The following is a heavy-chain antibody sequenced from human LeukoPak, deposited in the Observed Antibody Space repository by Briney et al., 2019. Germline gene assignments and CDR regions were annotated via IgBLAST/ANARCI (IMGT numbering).Heavy chain of an antibody. CDR3: AKDPSYSSGGDNY. CDR2: ISGSGATT. Sequence: TGGSLRLSCAASGFTFSGYVMSWVRQAPGKGLEWVSGISGSGATTYYADSVKGRFSISRDNSKNTLYLQMNSLRADDTAIYYCAKDPSYSSGGDNYWGQGTLVTVSS. CDR1: GFTFSGYV. V-gene: IGHV3-23*01. D-gene: IGHD6-19*01. J-gene: IGHJ4*02.